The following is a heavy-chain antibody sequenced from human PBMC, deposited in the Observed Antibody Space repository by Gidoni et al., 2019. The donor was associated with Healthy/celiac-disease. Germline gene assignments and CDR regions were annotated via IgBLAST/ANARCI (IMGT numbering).Heavy chain of an antibody. J-gene: IGHJ4*02. V-gene: IGHV3-30*02. CDR1: GFTFSSYG. Sequence: QVQLVESGGGVVQPGGSLRLSCAASGFTFSSYGIHWVRQAPGKGLEWVAFIRYDGSYKYYADSLKGRFTISRDNSKNTLYLQMNSLRAEDTAVYYCAKEREYQSDHWGQGTLVTVSS. CDR3: AKEREYQSDH. D-gene: IGHD2-2*01. CDR2: IRYDGSYK.